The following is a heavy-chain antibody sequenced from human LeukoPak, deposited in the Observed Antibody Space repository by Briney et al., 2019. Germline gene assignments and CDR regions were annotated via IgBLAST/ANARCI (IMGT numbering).Heavy chain of an antibody. Sequence: GGSLRLSCAASGFTFSSYGMHWVRQAPGKGLEWVAVISYDGSNKYYADSVKGRFTISRDNSKNTLYLQMNSLRAEDTAVYYCAREHDYVWGSCRHPYYFDYWGQGTLVTVSS. CDR3: AREHDYVWGSCRHPYYFDY. D-gene: IGHD3-16*02. CDR2: ISYDGSNK. CDR1: GFTFSSYG. V-gene: IGHV3-30*03. J-gene: IGHJ4*02.